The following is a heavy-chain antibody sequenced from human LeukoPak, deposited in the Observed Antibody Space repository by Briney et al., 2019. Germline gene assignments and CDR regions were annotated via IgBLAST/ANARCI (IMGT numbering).Heavy chain of an antibody. CDR1: GGSFSGYY. V-gene: IGHV4-34*01. Sequence: NPSETLSLTCAVYGGSFSGYYWSWIRQPPGKGLEWIGEINHSGSTNYNPSLKSRVTISVDTSKNQFSLKLSSVTAADTAVYYCARDNPYYDFWSGYGMYYCYYMDVWGKGTTVTVSS. CDR2: INHSGST. J-gene: IGHJ6*03. CDR3: ARDNPYYDFWSGYGMYYCYYMDV. D-gene: IGHD3-3*01.